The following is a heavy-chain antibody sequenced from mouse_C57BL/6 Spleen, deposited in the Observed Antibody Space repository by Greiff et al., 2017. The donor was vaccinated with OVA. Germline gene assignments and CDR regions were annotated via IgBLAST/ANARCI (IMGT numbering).Heavy chain of an antibody. CDR1: GYAFSSYW. CDR3: AGGLLGQGYAMDY. V-gene: IGHV1-80*01. CDR2: IYPGDGDT. Sequence: VQLQQSGAELVKPGASVKISCKASGYAFSSYWMNWVKQRPGKGLEWIGQIYPGDGDTNYNGKFKGQATLTADKSSSTAYMQLSRLTSEDSAVYICAGGLLGQGYAMDYWGQGTSVTVSS. J-gene: IGHJ4*01. D-gene: IGHD4-1*01.